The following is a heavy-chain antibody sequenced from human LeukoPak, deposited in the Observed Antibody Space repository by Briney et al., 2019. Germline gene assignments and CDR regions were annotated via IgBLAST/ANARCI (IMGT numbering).Heavy chain of an antibody. D-gene: IGHD4-17*01. CDR3: ARGSGDYLQRNWFDP. V-gene: IGHV4-31*03. Sequence: SGTLSLTCTVSGGSISSGGYYWSWIRQHPGKGLEWIGYIYYSGSTYYNPSLKSRVTISVDTSKNQFSLKLRSVTAADTAVYYCARGSGDYLQRNWFDPWGQGTLVTVSS. CDR2: IYYSGST. CDR1: GGSISSGGYY. J-gene: IGHJ5*02.